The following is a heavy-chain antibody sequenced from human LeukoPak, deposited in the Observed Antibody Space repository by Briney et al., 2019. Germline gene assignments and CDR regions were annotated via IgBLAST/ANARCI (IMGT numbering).Heavy chain of an antibody. Sequence: PGGSLRLSWAAPDFTFSDYYMSWIRQAPGKGRGWVSYISRSVRTIYYADSVKGRFTISRDNAKNSLYLQMNSLRAEDTAVYYCARVLMGYCSGGSCYSWRAFDIWGQGTMVTVSS. D-gene: IGHD2-15*01. CDR1: DFTFSDYY. V-gene: IGHV3-11*01. J-gene: IGHJ3*02. CDR2: ISRSVRTI. CDR3: ARVLMGYCSGGSCYSWRAFDI.